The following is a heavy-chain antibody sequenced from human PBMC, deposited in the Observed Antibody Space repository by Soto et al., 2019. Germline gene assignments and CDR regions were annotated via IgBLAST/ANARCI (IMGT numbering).Heavy chain of an antibody. D-gene: IGHD3-16*01. J-gene: IGHJ4*02. CDR2: TIPIFGTA. Sequence: SVKVSCKASGGTFSSYAISWVRQAPGQGLEWMGGTIPIFGTANYAQKFQGRVTITADESTSTAYMELSSLRSEDTAVYYCAKDFQIKHIWGSYSFDYWGQGTLVTVSS. V-gene: IGHV1-69*13. CDR3: AKDFQIKHIWGSYSFDY. CDR1: GGTFSSYA.